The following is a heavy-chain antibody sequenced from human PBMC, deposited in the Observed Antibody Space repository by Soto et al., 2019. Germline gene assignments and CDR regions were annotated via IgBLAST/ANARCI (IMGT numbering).Heavy chain of an antibody. V-gene: IGHV3-23*01. J-gene: IGHJ4*02. CDR2: ILGGGVTT. CDR3: AKAMTPVTSGKYGFDN. CDR1: GFNFNSYA. Sequence: EVQLLESGGGLVQPGGSLRLSCAASGFNFNSYAMSWVRQAPGQGLEWISAILGGGVTTNYADSVKGRFTISRDNSKNTLSLQINSLRADDTAVYFCAKAMTPVTSGKYGFDNWGQGTLVTVSS. D-gene: IGHD4-17*01.